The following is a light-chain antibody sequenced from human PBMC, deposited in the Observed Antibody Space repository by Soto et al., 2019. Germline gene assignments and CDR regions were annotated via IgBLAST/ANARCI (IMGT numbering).Light chain of an antibody. Sequence: DIQMTQSPSSLSASVGDRDTISCRASQSIRNYVSWYQQKPGTAPKLLISAASTLQIGVPSIFSGSGSGTDFTLTISSLQIEDFTTYFCHQTYSTPQPFGQGTNVEI. CDR3: HQTYSTPQP. CDR1: QSIRNY. CDR2: AAS. V-gene: IGKV1-39*01. J-gene: IGKJ1*01.